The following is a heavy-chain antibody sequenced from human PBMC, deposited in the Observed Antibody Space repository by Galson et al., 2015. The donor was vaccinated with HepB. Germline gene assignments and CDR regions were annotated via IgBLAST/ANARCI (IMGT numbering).Heavy chain of an antibody. J-gene: IGHJ5*02. CDR3: AKDTTPRLSSSSNWFDP. CDR1: GFTFDDYA. D-gene: IGHD6-6*01. V-gene: IGHV3-9*01. CDR2: ISWNSGSI. Sequence: SLRLSCAASGFTFDDYAMHWVRQAPGKGLEWVSGISWNSGSIGYADSVKGRFTISRDNAKNSLYLQMNSLRAEDTALYYCAKDTTPRLSSSSNWFDPWGQVTLVTVSS.